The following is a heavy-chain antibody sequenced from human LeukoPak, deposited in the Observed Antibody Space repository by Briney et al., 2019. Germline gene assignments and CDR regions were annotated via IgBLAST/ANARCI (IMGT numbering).Heavy chain of an antibody. CDR1: GFTFSSYA. CDR3: AKGRELAGDYGVFDY. V-gene: IGHV3-23*01. J-gene: IGHJ4*02. CDR2: ISGSGGST. Sequence: GGSLRLSCAASGFTFSSYAMSWVRQAPGKGLEWVSAISGSGGSTYYADFVRGRFTISRDNSKNTLYLQMNSLRAEDTAVYSCAKGRELAGDYGVFDYWGQGTLVTVSS. D-gene: IGHD4-17*01.